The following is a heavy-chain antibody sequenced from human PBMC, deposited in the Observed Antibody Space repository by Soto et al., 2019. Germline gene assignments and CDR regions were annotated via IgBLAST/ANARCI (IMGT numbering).Heavy chain of an antibody. D-gene: IGHD3-3*01. CDR1: GYTFTSYA. CDR3: ARDKDQYYDFWSGYYHHGMDV. CDR2: INAGNGNT. Sequence: GASVKVSCKASGYTFTSYAMHWVRQAPGQRLEWMGWINAGNGNTKYSQKFQGRVTITRDTSASTAYMELSSLRSEDTAVYYCARDKDQYYDFWSGYYHHGMDVWGQGTTVTVS. J-gene: IGHJ6*02. V-gene: IGHV1-3*01.